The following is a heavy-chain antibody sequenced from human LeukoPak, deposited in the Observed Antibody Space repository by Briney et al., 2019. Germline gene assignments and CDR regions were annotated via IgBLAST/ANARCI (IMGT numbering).Heavy chain of an antibody. D-gene: IGHD4-23*01. CDR2: IYYSGST. CDR3: ARGQYGGNSGWYYDL. Sequence: PSETLSLTCTVSGGSISSGDYYWSWIRQPPGKGLEWIGYIYYSGSTYYNPSLKSRVTISVDTSKKQFSLKLSSVTAADTAVYYCARGQYGGNSGWYYDLWGRGTLVTVSS. V-gene: IGHV4-30-4*01. J-gene: IGHJ2*01. CDR1: GGSISSGDYY.